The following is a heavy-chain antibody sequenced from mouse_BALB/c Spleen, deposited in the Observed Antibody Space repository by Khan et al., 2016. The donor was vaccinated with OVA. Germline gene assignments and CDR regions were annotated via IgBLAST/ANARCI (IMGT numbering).Heavy chain of an antibody. CDR2: INTHSGVP. V-gene: IGHV9-4*02. J-gene: IGHJ4*01. Sequence: QIQLVQSGPELKKPGETVRISCKASGYTFTTAGIQWVQKMPGKGLKWIGWINTHSGVPKYAEDFKGRFAFSLEISVNTAYLQITNLKTEDTATKSWARGGDAYYRNERGAMEYWGQGTSVTVSS. D-gene: IGHD2-5*01. CDR3: ARGGDAYYRNERGAMEY. CDR1: GYTFTTAG.